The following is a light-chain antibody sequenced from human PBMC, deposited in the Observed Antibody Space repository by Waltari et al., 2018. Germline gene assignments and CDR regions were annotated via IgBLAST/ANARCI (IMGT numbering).Light chain of an antibody. V-gene: IGLV1-44*01. CDR2: SNN. CDR3: AGWDDSLKGVI. CDR1: SPNIGRNT. Sequence: QSVLTQPPSVSGTPGQRVTISCSGSSPNIGRNTVEWYQQLPGTAPKLLMYSNNLRPSGVPERFAGSKSGTSASLAIFGIQSEDEGDYFCAGWDDSLKGVIFGGGTKVTVL. J-gene: IGLJ2*01.